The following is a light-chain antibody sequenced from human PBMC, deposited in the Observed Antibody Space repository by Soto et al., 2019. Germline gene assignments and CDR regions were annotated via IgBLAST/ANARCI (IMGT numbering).Light chain of an antibody. V-gene: IGLV2-14*01. J-gene: IGLJ1*01. CDR1: SIDVGGYNY. Sequence: QSVLTQPASVSGYPGQSIAISCTGTSIDVGGYNYVSWYQQHPGKAPKLMVYDVSNRPSGVSNRFSGSKSGNTASLTISGLQAEDEVDYYCSSYTSSSTYVFGTGTKVTVL. CDR3: SSYTSSSTYV. CDR2: DVS.